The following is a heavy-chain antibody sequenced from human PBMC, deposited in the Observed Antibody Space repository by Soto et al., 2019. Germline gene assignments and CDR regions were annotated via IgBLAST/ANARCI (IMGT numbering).Heavy chain of an antibody. J-gene: IGHJ6*02. CDR3: ASLYYDILTGAYGMDV. D-gene: IGHD3-9*01. Sequence: PGESLKISCKGSGYSFTSYWISWVRQMPGKGLEWMGRIDPSDSYTNYSPSFQGHVTISADKSISTAYLQWSSLKASDTAMYYCASLYYDILTGAYGMDVWGQGTTVTVSS. CDR2: IDPSDSYT. CDR1: GYSFTSYW. V-gene: IGHV5-10-1*01.